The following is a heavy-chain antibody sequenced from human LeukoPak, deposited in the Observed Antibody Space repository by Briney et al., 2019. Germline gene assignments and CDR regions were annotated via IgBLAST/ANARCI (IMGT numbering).Heavy chain of an antibody. CDR2: ISVYNGNT. CDR1: GYTFTSYG. Sequence: ASVKVSCKGSGYTFTSYGISWVRQAPGQGLEWMGWISVYNGNTNYAQKFQGRVTMTTDTSTSTAYMELRSLRSDDTAVYCCAIQSRSSSYDYWGQGTLVTVSS. CDR3: AIQSRSSSYDY. V-gene: IGHV1-18*01. D-gene: IGHD6-13*01. J-gene: IGHJ4*02.